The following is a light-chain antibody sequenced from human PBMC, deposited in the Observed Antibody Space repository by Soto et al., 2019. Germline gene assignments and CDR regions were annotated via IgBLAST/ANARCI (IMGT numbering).Light chain of an antibody. CDR2: DAS. CDR1: ESIRTW. Sequence: MTQSPSTLSAYIGDRVTITCRASESIRTWLAWYQHKPGKAPKFLIYDASSLESGVPSRFSGSGSGTEFTLTISNLQPEDFGIYYCQQYENYWTFGQGTKVDI. V-gene: IGKV1-5*01. J-gene: IGKJ1*01. CDR3: QQYENYWT.